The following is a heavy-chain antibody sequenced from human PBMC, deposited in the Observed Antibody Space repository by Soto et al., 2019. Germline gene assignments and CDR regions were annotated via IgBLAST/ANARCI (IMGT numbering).Heavy chain of an antibody. CDR3: AKETAGIGIPLFDH. CDR2: VSDDGGA. CDR1: GFPLTTYA. V-gene: IGHV3-23*01. Sequence: PGGSLRLSCAASGFPLTTYALSWVRQAPGKRLEWVSAVSDDGGAHYASSVMGRFIVSRDLSKSTVYLEINGLTAEDTALYYCAKETAGIGIPLFDHWGQGIMVTVSS. D-gene: IGHD6-13*01. J-gene: IGHJ4*02.